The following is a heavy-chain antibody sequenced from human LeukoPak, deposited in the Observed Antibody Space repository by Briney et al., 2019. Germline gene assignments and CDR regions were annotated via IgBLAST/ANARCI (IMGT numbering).Heavy chain of an antibody. CDR1: GYTFTSYD. Sequence: ASVKVSCKASGYTFTSYDINWVRQATGQGLEWLGWINPNSGGTNYAQKFQGRVTMTRDTSISTAYMELSRLRSDDTAVYYCARDNRYSSRPYYYGMDVWGQGTTVTVSS. J-gene: IGHJ6*02. CDR2: INPNSGGT. D-gene: IGHD6-13*01. V-gene: IGHV1-2*02. CDR3: ARDNRYSSRPYYYGMDV.